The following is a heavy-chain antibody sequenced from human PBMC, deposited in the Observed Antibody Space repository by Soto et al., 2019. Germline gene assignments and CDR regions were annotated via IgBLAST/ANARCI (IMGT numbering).Heavy chain of an antibody. V-gene: IGHV3-11*01. CDR3: ARMFSRYDPLYYFDS. Sequence: GGSLRLSCAASGFTFSDYYMSWIRQAPGKGLEWVSSIGGSGHAKFYADSVEGRFTISRGNAENSLSLQLSSLRAEDTAIYYCARMFSRYDPLYYFDSWGQGPLVTVS. J-gene: IGHJ4*02. CDR2: IGGSGHAK. CDR1: GFTFSDYY. D-gene: IGHD3-3*01.